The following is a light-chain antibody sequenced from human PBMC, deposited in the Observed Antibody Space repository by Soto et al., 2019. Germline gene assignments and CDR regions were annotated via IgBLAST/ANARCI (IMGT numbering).Light chain of an antibody. CDR2: EVS. Sequence: QSALTQPASVSGSPGQSITISCTGTSSDVGGYNYVSWYQQHPGKAPKLMIYEVSNRPSGVSNRFSGSKSGNTASLTISELLAEYEADYYYSSYTSSSIDYVFGTGTKLTAL. J-gene: IGLJ1*01. CDR3: SSYTSSSIDYV. V-gene: IGLV2-14*01. CDR1: SSDVGGYNY.